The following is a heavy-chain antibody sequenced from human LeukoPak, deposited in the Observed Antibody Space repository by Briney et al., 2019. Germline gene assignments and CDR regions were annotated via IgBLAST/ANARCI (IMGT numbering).Heavy chain of an antibody. CDR3: ARDLDFDY. Sequence: GRSLRLSCAASGFTFSSYAMHWVRQAPGKELEWVAVISYDGNNKYYADSVKGRFTISRDNSKNTLYLQMNSLRAEDTAVYYCARDLDFDYWGQGTLVTVSS. CDR2: ISYDGNNK. J-gene: IGHJ4*02. CDR1: GFTFSSYA. V-gene: IGHV3-30-3*01.